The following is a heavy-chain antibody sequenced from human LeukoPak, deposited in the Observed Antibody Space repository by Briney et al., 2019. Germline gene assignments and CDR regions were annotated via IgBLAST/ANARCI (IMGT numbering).Heavy chain of an antibody. CDR1: GGSVSSGSYG. J-gene: IGHJ4*02. CDR2: IYTSGST. V-gene: IGHV4-61*02. Sequence: PSETLSLTCTVAGGSVSSGSYGWSWIRHPAGKGLEWIGRIYTSGSTNYNPSLKSRVTISVDTSKNQFSLKLSSVTAADTAVYYCARDPSIAAAGINWGQGTLVTVSS. D-gene: IGHD6-13*01. CDR3: ARDPSIAAAGIN.